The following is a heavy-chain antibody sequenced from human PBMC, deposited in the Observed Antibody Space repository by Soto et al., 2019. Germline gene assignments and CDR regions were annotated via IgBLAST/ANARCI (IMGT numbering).Heavy chain of an antibody. J-gene: IGHJ4*02. CDR1: GGSFSGYY. Sequence: SETLSLTCAVYGGSFSGYYWSWIRQPPGKGLEWIGEINHSGSTNYNPSLKSRVTISVDTSKNQFSLKLSSVTAADTAVYYCARQARGRYGSGSYYGQDKNIKLDYWGQGTLVTVSS. V-gene: IGHV4-34*01. CDR2: INHSGST. CDR3: ARQARGRYGSGSYYGQDKNIKLDY. D-gene: IGHD3-10*01.